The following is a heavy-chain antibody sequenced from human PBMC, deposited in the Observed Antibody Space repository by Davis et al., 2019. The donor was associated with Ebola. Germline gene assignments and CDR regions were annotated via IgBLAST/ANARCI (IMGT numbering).Heavy chain of an antibody. D-gene: IGHD4-17*01. CDR1: GFTFSDYY. J-gene: IGHJ5*02. CDR3: AKGITTVTTWDWFDP. Sequence: GGSLRLSCAASGFTFSDYYMSWIRQAPGKGLEWVSYISSSGSTIYYADSVKGRFTISRDNAKNSLYLQMNSLRAEDTAVYYCAKGITTVTTWDWFDPWGQGTLVTVSS. CDR2: ISSSGSTI. V-gene: IGHV3-11*01.